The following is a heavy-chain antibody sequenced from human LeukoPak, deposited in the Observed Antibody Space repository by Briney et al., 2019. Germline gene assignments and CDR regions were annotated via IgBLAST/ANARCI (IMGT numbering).Heavy chain of an antibody. CDR3: ARGRDAEWELIH. D-gene: IGHD1-26*01. CDR2: IYYSGST. V-gene: IGHV4-59*01. J-gene: IGHJ4*02. CDR1: GGSISSYY. Sequence: SETLSLTCTVSGGSISSYYWSWIRQPPGKGLEWIGYIYYSGSTNYNPSLKSRVTISVDTSKNQFSLKLSSVTAADTAVYYCARGRDAEWELIHWGQGTLVTVSS.